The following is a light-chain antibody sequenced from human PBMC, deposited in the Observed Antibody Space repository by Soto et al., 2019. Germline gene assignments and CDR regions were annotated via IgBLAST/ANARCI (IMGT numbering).Light chain of an antibody. CDR3: QTFDSSLTISWV. CDR1: SSNIGRGYD. J-gene: IGLJ3*02. CDR2: GDS. V-gene: IGLV1-40*01. Sequence: QPALTQPPSVSGAPGQRVTISCTGSSSNIGRGYDVHWYQQFPGSAPRLLLSGDSNRPSGVPDRFSGSRSGTSASLAITGLQAEDEADYYCQTFDSSLTISWVFGGGTKVTVL.